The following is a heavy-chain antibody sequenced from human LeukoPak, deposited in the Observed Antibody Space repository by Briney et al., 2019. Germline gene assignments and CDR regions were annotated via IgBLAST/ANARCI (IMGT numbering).Heavy chain of an antibody. Sequence: GGSLRLSCAVSGFTFSTYWMNWVRQAPGKGPEWVANIKPDGSEKFYVDSVKGRFTVSRDNAKNLLYLQMNSLRADDTAVYYCARGVAAAGNDYWGQGSLVTVSS. V-gene: IGHV3-7*03. CDR2: IKPDGSEK. J-gene: IGHJ4*02. CDR1: GFTFSTYW. CDR3: ARGVAAAGNDY. D-gene: IGHD6-13*01.